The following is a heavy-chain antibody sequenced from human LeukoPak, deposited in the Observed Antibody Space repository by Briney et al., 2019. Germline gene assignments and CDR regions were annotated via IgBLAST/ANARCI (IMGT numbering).Heavy chain of an antibody. CDR1: GGSISSYY. D-gene: IGHD6-13*01. Sequence: SETLSLTCTVSGGSISSYYWSWIRQPAGKGLEWIGRIYTSGSTNYNPSLKSRVTMSVDTSKNQFSLKLSSVTAADTAVYYCARVPTAGRYYYYYYMDVWGKGTTVTVSS. CDR2: IYTSGST. CDR3: ARVPTAGRYYYYYYMDV. V-gene: IGHV4-4*07. J-gene: IGHJ6*03.